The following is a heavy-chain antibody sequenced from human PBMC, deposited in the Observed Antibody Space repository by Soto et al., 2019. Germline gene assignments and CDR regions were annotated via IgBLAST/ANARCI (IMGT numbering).Heavy chain of an antibody. CDR2: IIPISDTT. Sequence: QVQLVQSGAEVKKPGSSVKFSCKASGGTFSSYAISWVRQAPGQGLEWMGGIIPISDTTSYAQKFQGRVTITADESTSTAYMELSSLRSEDTAVYYCARSQGSSTSLEIYYYYYYGMDVWGQGTTVTVSS. CDR1: GGTFSSYA. V-gene: IGHV1-69*01. D-gene: IGHD2-2*01. J-gene: IGHJ6*02. CDR3: ARSQGSSTSLEIYYYYYYGMDV.